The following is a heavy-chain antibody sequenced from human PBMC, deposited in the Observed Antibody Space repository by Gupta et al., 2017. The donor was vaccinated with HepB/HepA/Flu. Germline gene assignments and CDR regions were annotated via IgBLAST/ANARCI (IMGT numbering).Heavy chain of an antibody. D-gene: IGHD3-16*01. J-gene: IGHJ4*02. CDR1: GYSFTSFY. Sequence: EVQLVQSGAEVKKPGESLKISCKGSGYSFTSFYIAWVRQMPGKGLEWMGIIYPGDSETVYSPPFQGQVTISADKSNSTAYLQWNSLKASDTAIYFCARAYYFAWGKYWSYWGQGTLVTVSS. CDR3: ARAYYFAWGKYWSY. V-gene: IGHV5-51*01. CDR2: IYPGDSET.